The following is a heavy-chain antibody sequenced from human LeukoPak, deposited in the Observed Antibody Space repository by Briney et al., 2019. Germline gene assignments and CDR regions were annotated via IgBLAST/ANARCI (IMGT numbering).Heavy chain of an antibody. CDR2: IIPILGTA. V-gene: IGHV1-69*04. CDR1: GGTFSSYA. CDR3: ASGPQHSCGGGCYSEYFDY. J-gene: IGHJ4*02. D-gene: IGHD2-21*02. Sequence: SVKVSCKASGGTFSSYAISWVRQAPGQGLEWMGRIIPILGTANYAQKFQGRVTITADKSTSTAYMELSSLRSEDTAVYSCASGPQHSCGGGCYSEYFDYWGQGTLVTVSS.